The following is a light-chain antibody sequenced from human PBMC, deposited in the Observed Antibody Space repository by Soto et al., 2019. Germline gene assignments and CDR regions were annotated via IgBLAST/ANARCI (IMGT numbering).Light chain of an antibody. J-gene: IGKJ1*01. CDR1: QSISSW. Sequence: DIQMTQSPSTLSASVGDRVTIPCRASQSISSWLAWYQQKPGTAPKLLIYDASSLESGVPSRFSGSGSGTEFTLTISSLQPDDSATYYCQQYNSYSSWTFGQGTKVEIK. CDR2: DAS. CDR3: QQYNSYSSWT. V-gene: IGKV1-5*01.